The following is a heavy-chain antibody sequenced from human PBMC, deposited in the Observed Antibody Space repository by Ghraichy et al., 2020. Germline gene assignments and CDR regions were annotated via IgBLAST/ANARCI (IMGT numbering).Heavy chain of an antibody. CDR3: AKEGTTSFDY. V-gene: IGHV3-23*01. Sequence: LSHTCAASGFTFSTYAMTWVRQAPGKGLEWVSGIDRSGGSTYYADSVNGRFTISRDNSKNTLYLQMSSLRPEDTAVYYCAKEGTTSFDYWGQGTLVTVSS. CDR1: GFTFSTYA. CDR2: IDRSGGST. D-gene: IGHD1-1*01. J-gene: IGHJ4*02.